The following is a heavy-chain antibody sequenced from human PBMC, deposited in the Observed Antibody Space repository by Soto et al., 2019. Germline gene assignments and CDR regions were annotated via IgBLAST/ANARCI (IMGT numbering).Heavy chain of an antibody. CDR2: IYHSGST. Sequence: KTSETLSLTCAVSGGSISSSNWWSWVRQPPGKGLEWIGEIYHSGSTNYNPSLKSRVTISVDKSKNQFSLKLSSVTAADTAVYYCARDSLKGIVPAAIRGSWYGTDVRGKGTTVTVSS. D-gene: IGHD2-2*02. CDR3: ARDSLKGIVPAAIRGSWYGTDV. V-gene: IGHV4-4*02. CDR1: GGSISSSNW. J-gene: IGHJ6*04.